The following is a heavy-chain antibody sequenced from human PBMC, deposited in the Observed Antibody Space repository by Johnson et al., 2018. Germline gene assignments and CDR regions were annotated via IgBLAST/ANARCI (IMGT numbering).Heavy chain of an antibody. D-gene: IGHD2-8*01. CDR1: GGSISPYY. Sequence: QVQLQESGPGLVKPSETLSLTCTVSGGSISPYYWSWIRQHPGKGLEWIGYINSRGTTNYNPSVESRLTILVDTSKNQISLKLRSVTAADTAVYYCVREAYCPNSVCQYNGMDVWGQGTMVTVSS. V-gene: IGHV4-59*01. J-gene: IGHJ6*02. CDR2: INSRGTT. CDR3: VREAYCPNSVCQYNGMDV.